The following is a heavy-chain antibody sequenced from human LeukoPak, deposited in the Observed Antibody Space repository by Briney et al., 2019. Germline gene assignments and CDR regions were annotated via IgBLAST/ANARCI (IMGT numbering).Heavy chain of an antibody. J-gene: IGHJ3*02. CDR3: ARVAEMATVPRGCDAFDI. Sequence: ASVKVSCKASGYTFTSYGISWVRHAPGQGLEWMGWISAYNGNTNYAQKLQGRVTMTTDTSTSTAYMELRSLRSDDTAVYYCARVAEMATVPRGCDAFDIWGQGTMVTVSS. V-gene: IGHV1-18*01. CDR2: ISAYNGNT. D-gene: IGHD5-24*01. CDR1: GYTFTSYG.